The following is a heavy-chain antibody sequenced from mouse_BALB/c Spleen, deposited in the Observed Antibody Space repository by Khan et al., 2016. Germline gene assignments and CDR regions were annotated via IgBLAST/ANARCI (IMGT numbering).Heavy chain of an antibody. CDR3: VGYDYDY. J-gene: IGHJ4*01. D-gene: IGHD2-4*01. CDR2: IRSKSDNYAT. CDR1: GFTFNTYA. V-gene: IGHV10-1*02. Sequence: EVQLVESGGGLVQPKGSLKLSCAASGFTFNTYAMNWVRQAPGKGLEWVARIRSKSDNYATYYADSVKDRFTISRDDSQGMLYLQMNNLKAEDTAMYYCVGYDYDYWGQGISVTVSS.